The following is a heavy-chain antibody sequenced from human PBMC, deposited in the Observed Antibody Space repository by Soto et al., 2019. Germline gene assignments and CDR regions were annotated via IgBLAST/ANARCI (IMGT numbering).Heavy chain of an antibody. CDR3: ARASGPRYYYYYMDV. CDR1: GFTFSSYW. CDR2: INSDGSST. J-gene: IGHJ6*03. D-gene: IGHD3-10*01. V-gene: IGHV3-74*01. Sequence: GGSLRLSCAASGFTFSSYWMHWVRQAPGKGLVWVSRINSDGSSTSYADSVKGRFTISRDNAKNTLYLQMNSLRAEDTAVYYCARASGPRYYYYYMDVWGKGTTVTVSS.